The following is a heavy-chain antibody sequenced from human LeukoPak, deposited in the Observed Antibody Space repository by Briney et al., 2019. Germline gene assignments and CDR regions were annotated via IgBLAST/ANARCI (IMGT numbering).Heavy chain of an antibody. CDR3: AKLPIY. Sequence: GGSLRLSCAASGFSVGSHYMTWVRQAPGQGLEWVSVIYIDGSTYYADSVEGRFTISRDNTKNTLYLQMNSLRPEDTAVYYCAKLPIYWGQGALVTISS. CDR2: IYIDGST. V-gene: IGHV3-66*02. J-gene: IGHJ4*02. D-gene: IGHD4-23*01. CDR1: GFSVGSHY.